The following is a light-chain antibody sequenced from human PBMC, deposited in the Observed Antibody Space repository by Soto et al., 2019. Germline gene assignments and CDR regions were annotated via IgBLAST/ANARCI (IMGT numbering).Light chain of an antibody. Sequence: EIVMMQSPATLSVSPGERATLSCRASQSVNSNLAWYQQKPGQAPRILIYGASTRATAIPARFSGSGSGTEFTLTISSLQSEDFAVYYCQQYNDWPRTFGGGTKVEIK. CDR2: GAS. CDR1: QSVNSN. CDR3: QQYNDWPRT. J-gene: IGKJ4*01. V-gene: IGKV3-15*01.